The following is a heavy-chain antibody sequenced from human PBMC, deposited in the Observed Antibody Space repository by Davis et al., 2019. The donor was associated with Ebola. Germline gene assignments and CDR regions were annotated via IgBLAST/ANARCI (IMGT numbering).Heavy chain of an antibody. CDR2: ISYDGSNK. D-gene: IGHD2-8*02. V-gene: IGHV3-30*04. Sequence: GESLKISCVASGFIFSGYAMHWVQAPGKGLEWVAVISYDGSNKYYADSVKGRFTISRDDSQNTLSLQMNSLRAEDTAVYYCAEIYWVRYGMDVWGQGTTVTVSS. J-gene: IGHJ6*02. CDR1: GFIFSGYA. CDR3: AEIYWVRYGMDV.